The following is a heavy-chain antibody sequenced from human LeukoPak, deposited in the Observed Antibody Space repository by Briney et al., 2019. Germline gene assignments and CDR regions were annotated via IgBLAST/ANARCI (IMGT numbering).Heavy chain of an antibody. CDR3: ARNEGSGYSAPDAFDI. J-gene: IGHJ3*02. CDR1: GGSLSSYY. D-gene: IGHD3-22*01. V-gene: IGHV4-59*01. CDR2: IYYSGST. Sequence: SETLSLTCTVSGGSLSSYYWSWIRQPPGKGLEWIGYIYYSGSTNYNPSLKSRVTISVDTSKNQFSLKLSSVTAADTAVYYCARNEGSGYSAPDAFDIGGQGTMVTVSS.